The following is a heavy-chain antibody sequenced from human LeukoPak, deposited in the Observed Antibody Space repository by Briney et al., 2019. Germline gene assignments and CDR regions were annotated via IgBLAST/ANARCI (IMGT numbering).Heavy chain of an antibody. J-gene: IGHJ3*02. CDR1: GFTFTTSA. CDR3: AAVPHANAWYWDDAFDI. CDR2: IVVGSGNT. Sequence: GTSVKVSCKASGFTFTTSAVQWVRQAGGQRREWIGRIVVGSGNTDNARKFQGRLTITMDISTSTASMELSSLTSDDTAVYYCAAVPHANAWYWDDAFDIWGQGTMVTVSS. D-gene: IGHD2-8*02. V-gene: IGHV1-58*01.